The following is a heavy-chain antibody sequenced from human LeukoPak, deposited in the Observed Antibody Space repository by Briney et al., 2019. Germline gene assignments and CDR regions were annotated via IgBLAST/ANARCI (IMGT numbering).Heavy chain of an antibody. V-gene: IGHV3-48*01. J-gene: IGHJ6*03. Sequence: GGSLRLSCAASGFTFSSYTMNWVRQPPGKGLEWVSNIGTSSTTIYYADSMKGRFTISRDNAKNSLYLQMNSLRADDTAVYYCARFAAGGSYYYYMDVWGKGTTVTVSS. D-gene: IGHD6-25*01. CDR3: ARFAAGGSYYYYMDV. CDR1: GFTFSSYT. CDR2: IGTSSTTI.